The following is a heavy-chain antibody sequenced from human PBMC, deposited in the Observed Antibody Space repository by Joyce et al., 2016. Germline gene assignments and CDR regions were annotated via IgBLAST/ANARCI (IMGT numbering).Heavy chain of an antibody. Sequence: QVQLQESGPGLVQLQETLSLTCTVSGGSVSRGSHYWSWIRQPPGEGLQWIGYVYYKGSTNYNPSLKSRLTISADTSKNQFSLKLNSVTAADTAVYYCASATGGYYELDDWGQGILVIVSS. CDR1: GGSVSRGSHY. CDR3: ASATGGYYELDD. J-gene: IGHJ4*02. V-gene: IGHV4-61*01. CDR2: VYYKGST. D-gene: IGHD3-3*01.